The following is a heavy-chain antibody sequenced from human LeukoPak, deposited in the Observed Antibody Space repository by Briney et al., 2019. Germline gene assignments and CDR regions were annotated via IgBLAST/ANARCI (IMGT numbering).Heavy chain of an antibody. CDR1: GFAFSTYW. Sequence: PGGSLRLSCVGSGFAFSTYWMSWVGQAPGKGLEWVANIKQDGGEMYYVDSVKGRFTISRDNAKTSLYLQMNSLRAEDTAVYYCARDKVVGATVLDYWGQGTLVTVSS. V-gene: IGHV3-7*01. D-gene: IGHD1-26*01. CDR2: IKQDGGEM. CDR3: ARDKVVGATVLDY. J-gene: IGHJ4*02.